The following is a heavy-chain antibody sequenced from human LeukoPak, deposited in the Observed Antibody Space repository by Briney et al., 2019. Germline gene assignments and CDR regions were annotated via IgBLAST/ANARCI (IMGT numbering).Heavy chain of an antibody. V-gene: IGHV3-7*03. CDR1: GFTFRSYE. D-gene: IGHD2-8*01. CDR2: IKQDGSEK. J-gene: IGHJ4*02. Sequence: GGSLRLSCAASGFTFRSYEMHWVRQAPGKGLEWVANIKQDGSEKYYVDSVKGRFTISRDNAKNSLYLQMNSLRAEDTAVYYCASRLMVTYYFDYWGQGTLVTVSS. CDR3: ASRLMVTYYFDY.